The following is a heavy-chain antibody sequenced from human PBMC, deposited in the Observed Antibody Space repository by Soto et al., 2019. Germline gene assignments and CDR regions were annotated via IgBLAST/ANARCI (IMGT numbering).Heavy chain of an antibody. CDR3: ARARSYSGNWFDP. CDR2: IYYSGST. Sequence: SETLSLTCTVSGGSISSGDYYWSWIRQPPGKGLEWIGYIYYSGSTYYNPSLKSRVTISVDTSKNQFSLKLSSVTAADTVVYYCARARSYSGNWFDPWGQGTLVTVSS. J-gene: IGHJ5*02. CDR1: GGSISSGDYY. D-gene: IGHD1-26*01. V-gene: IGHV4-30-4*01.